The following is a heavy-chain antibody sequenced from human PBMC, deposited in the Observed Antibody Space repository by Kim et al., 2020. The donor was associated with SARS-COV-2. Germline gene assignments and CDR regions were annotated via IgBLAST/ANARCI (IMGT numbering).Heavy chain of an antibody. D-gene: IGHD2-15*01. CDR3: VRDVVDADY. CDR2: IKEDGSEK. J-gene: IGHJ4*02. V-gene: IGHV3-7*01. CDR1: GLTFSNYW. Sequence: GGSRRLSCVVSGLTFSNYWMSWVRQAPGKGLEWVAIIKEDGSEKYYVDSVKGRFTISRDNAKNLLFLQMDSLRADDTAVYYCVRDVVDADYWGQGTLVTV.